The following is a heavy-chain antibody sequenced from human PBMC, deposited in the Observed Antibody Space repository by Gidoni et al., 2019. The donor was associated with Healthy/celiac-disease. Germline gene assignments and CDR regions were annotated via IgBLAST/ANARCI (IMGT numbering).Heavy chain of an antibody. Sequence: EVQLVQSGAEVKKPGESLKSSCKGSGYSFTSYCIVWWRQMPGKGLAGMGIIYPCDSDTRYSPSFQGQVTISADKSISTAYLQWSSLKASDTAMYYCATFGRSGYEAYYYYGMDVWGQGTTVTVSS. CDR3: ATFGRSGYEAYYYYGMDV. CDR1: GYSFTSYC. J-gene: IGHJ6*02. CDR2: IYPCDSDT. V-gene: IGHV5-51*03. D-gene: IGHD5-12*01.